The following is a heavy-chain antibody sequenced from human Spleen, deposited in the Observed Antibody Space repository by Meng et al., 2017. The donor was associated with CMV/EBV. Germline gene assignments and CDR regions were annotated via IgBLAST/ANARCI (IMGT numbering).Heavy chain of an antibody. Sequence: SETLSLTCTISGGGSISTGSYYWVWIRQPPGQGLEWIATIYTSGSTYHNPSLRSRVTISVDTSKTQFSLRMNSVTAADTALYFCARDSGTYSSDAFDIWGRGTMVTVSS. J-gene: IGHJ3*02. CDR1: GGGSISTGSYY. CDR3: ARDSGTYSSDAFDI. D-gene: IGHD1-26*01. CDR2: IYTSGST. V-gene: IGHV4-39*07.